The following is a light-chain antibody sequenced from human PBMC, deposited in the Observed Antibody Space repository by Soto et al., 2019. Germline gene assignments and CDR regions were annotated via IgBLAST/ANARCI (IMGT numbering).Light chain of an antibody. CDR1: QDVGKL. J-gene: IGKJ4*01. Sequence: VLTQSPDTLSLSPGVRATLSCRTSQDVGKLLVWYHQKPGLSPSLVIYEASKRATDIPDRFSGSGSGTAFTLTINRLEPEDVGFYYCQQRNSWPLTFGGGTKVELK. V-gene: IGKV3-11*01. CDR2: EAS. CDR3: QQRNSWPLT.